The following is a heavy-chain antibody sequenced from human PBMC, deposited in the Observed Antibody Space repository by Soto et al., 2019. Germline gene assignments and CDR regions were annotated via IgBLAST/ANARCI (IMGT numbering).Heavy chain of an antibody. CDR1: GFTFSNIG. J-gene: IGHJ6*02. Sequence: PGGSLRLSCAASGFTFSNIGMHWVRQAPGKGLEWVAVVWYDGINKYYAGSVKGRFIISRDNSKNTVYLQMNSLRAEDTAVYYCARDRVQMVDGLDVWGQGTTVTVSS. CDR3: ARDRVQMVDGLDV. D-gene: IGHD2-15*01. CDR2: VWYDGINK. V-gene: IGHV3-33*01.